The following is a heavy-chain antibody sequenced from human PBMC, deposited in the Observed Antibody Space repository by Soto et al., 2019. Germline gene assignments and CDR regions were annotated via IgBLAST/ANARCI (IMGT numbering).Heavy chain of an antibody. J-gene: IGHJ4*02. Sequence: SVKVSCKASGFTFTSSAMQWVRQARGQRLEWIGWIVVGSGNTNYAQKFQERVTITRDMSTSTAYMELSSLRSEDTAVYYCAAVSYDILTGYLFDYWGQGTLVTVSS. V-gene: IGHV1-58*02. CDR1: GFTFTSSA. CDR2: IVVGSGNT. CDR3: AAVSYDILTGYLFDY. D-gene: IGHD3-9*01.